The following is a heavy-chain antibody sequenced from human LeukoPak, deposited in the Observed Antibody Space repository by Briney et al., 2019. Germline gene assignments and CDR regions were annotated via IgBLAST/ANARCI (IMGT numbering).Heavy chain of an antibody. J-gene: IGHJ4*02. Sequence: SVKVSCKASGGTFSSYAISWVRQAPGQGLEWMGGIIPIFGTANYAQKFQGRVTITADESTSTAYMGLSSLRSEDTAVYYCARRGYSLWYFDYWGQGTLVTVSS. CDR3: ARRGYSLWYFDY. CDR2: IIPIFGTA. CDR1: GGTFSSYA. V-gene: IGHV1-69*13. D-gene: IGHD5-18*01.